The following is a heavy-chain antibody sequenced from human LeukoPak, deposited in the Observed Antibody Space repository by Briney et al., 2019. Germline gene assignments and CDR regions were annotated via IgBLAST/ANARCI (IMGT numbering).Heavy chain of an antibody. CDR3: ARGLWFGESVGAFDI. J-gene: IGHJ3*02. V-gene: IGHV4-38-2*01. CDR2: IYHCGST. Sequence: SETLSLTCAVSGYSISSGYYWGWIRQPPGQGLEWIGSIYHCGSTYYNPSLKSRVTISVDTSKNQFSLKLSSVTAADTAVYYCARGLWFGESVGAFDIWGQGTMVTVSS. D-gene: IGHD3-10*01. CDR1: GYSISSGYY.